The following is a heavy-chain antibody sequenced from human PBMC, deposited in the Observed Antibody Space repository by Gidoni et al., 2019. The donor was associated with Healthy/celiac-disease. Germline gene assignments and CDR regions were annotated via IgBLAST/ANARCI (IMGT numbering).Heavy chain of an antibody. J-gene: IGHJ3*02. CDR2: INHSGSN. V-gene: IGHV4-34*01. CDR3: ARGRYYGAFDI. Sequence: QVQLQQWGAGLLKPSETLSLTCAVYGGSFSGYYWSGIRQPPGKGLEWIVEINHSGSNNSNPSLKSRVTISVDTSKNQFSLKLSSVTAADTAVYYCARGRYYGAFDIWGQGTMVTVSS. D-gene: IGHD3-10*01. CDR1: GGSFSGYY.